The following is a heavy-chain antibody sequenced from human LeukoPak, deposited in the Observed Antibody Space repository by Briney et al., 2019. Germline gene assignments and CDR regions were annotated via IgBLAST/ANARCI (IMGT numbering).Heavy chain of an antibody. CDR3: AKDYYSGYVVPHY. Sequence: GGSLRLSCAASGFTFDDYAMHWVRQAPGKGLEWVSGISWNRGSIGYADSVKGRFTISRDNAKNSLYLQMNSLRAEDTALYYCAKDYYSGYVVPHYWGQGTLVTVSS. D-gene: IGHD5-12*01. CDR2: ISWNRGSI. J-gene: IGHJ4*02. V-gene: IGHV3-9*01. CDR1: GFTFDDYA.